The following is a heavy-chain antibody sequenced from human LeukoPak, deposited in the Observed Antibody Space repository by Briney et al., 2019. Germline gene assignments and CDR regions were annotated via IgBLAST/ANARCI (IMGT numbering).Heavy chain of an antibody. Sequence: TGGSLRLSCAASGFTFSNYGMHWVRQAPGKGLEWVAVITYDGYYKYYADSVKGRFTISSDNSKNTLFLQMNSLRAEDTAVYYCAKDLKSMVRGACMDAWGQGTTVTVSS. CDR3: AKDLKSMVRGACMDA. CDR1: GFTFSNYG. V-gene: IGHV3-30*18. J-gene: IGHJ6*02. D-gene: IGHD3-10*01. CDR2: ITYDGYYK.